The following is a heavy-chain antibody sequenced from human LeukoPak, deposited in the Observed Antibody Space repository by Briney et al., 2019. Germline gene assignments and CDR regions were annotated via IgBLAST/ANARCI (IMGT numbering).Heavy chain of an antibody. CDR2: ISDSGGRT. V-gene: IGHV3-23*01. D-gene: IGHD3-10*01. Sequence: GGSLRLSCAASGFTFSNYAMNWVRQAPGKGLEWVSGISDSGGRTYYAESVKGRFTISRDNSKNTLYLQMSSLRADDTAVYYCARGKDYGSGSYLACWGQGTLVTVSS. J-gene: IGHJ4*02. CDR1: GFTFSNYA. CDR3: ARGKDYGSGSYLAC.